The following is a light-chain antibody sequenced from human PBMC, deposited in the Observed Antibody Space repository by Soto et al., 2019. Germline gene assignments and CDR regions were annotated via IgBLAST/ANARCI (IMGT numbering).Light chain of an antibody. CDR2: EVS. Sequence: QSALTQPASVSGSPGQSITISCTGTSSDVGGYNYVSWYQQHPAKAPKLMIYEVSNRPSGVSHRFSGSKSGNTASLTISGLQSEDEADYYCFSYTTSSTLVFGGGTKLTVL. CDR1: SSDVGGYNY. J-gene: IGLJ3*02. V-gene: IGLV2-14*01. CDR3: FSYTTSSTLV.